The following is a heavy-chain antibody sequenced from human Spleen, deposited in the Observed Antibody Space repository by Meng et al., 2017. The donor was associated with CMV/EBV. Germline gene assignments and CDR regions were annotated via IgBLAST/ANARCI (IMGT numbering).Heavy chain of an antibody. D-gene: IGHD1-26*01. V-gene: IGHV1-18*01. CDR1: GYTFTNFG. Sequence: SGYTFTNFGSAWVRQAPGQGLEWMGWISAYNDDINYAHKFRGRFTMTTDTSTSTAYMELRSLISDDTAIYYCARDRCGTCPSGWWFDPWGQGTLVTVSS. CDR2: ISAYNDDI. J-gene: IGHJ5*02. CDR3: ARDRCGTCPSGWWFDP.